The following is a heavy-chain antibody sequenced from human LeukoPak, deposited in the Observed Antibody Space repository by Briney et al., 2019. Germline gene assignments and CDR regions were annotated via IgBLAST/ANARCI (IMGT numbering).Heavy chain of an antibody. CDR3: AGHPYYYDSSGFNWLDP. CDR1: GYTFTSYA. D-gene: IGHD3-22*01. Sequence: ASVTVSCTASGYTFTSYAMHWVRQAPGQRLEWMGWINAGNGNTKYSQKLQGRVTITRDTSASTAYMELSSLRSEDTAVYYCAGHPYYYDSSGFNWLDPWGQGTLVTVSS. J-gene: IGHJ5*02. V-gene: IGHV1-3*01. CDR2: INAGNGNT.